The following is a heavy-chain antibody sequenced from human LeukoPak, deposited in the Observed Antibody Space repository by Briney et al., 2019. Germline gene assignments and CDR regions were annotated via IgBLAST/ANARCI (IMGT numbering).Heavy chain of an antibody. CDR3: ARDSNNSVDY. V-gene: IGHV1-46*01. CDR2: IHPSGGAT. CDR1: GYTFTSYY. J-gene: IGHJ4*02. D-gene: IGHD1-1*01. Sequence: SSVKVSCKASGYTFTSYYIHWVRQAPGQGLEWMGIIHPSGGATTNAQECQGRVTMTRDTSTSTVYMEVSSLTSEDTAVYYWARDSNNSVDYWGQGTLVSVSS.